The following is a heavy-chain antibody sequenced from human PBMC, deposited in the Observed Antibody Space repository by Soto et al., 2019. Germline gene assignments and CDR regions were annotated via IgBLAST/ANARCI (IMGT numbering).Heavy chain of an antibody. CDR3: SRGGETKTGIQH. J-gene: IGHJ1*01. Sequence: QVQLVESGGGLVKPGGYLRLSCAASGFTFSDFHMSWIRQAPGKGLEWVSYITSSSNIYYADSVKGRFTISRDNAKNSQYLQMNSLRAEDTAVYYCSRGGETKTGIQHWVQGTLVTVSS. CDR1: GFTFSDFH. CDR2: ITSSSNI. V-gene: IGHV3-11*01. D-gene: IGHD2-8*01.